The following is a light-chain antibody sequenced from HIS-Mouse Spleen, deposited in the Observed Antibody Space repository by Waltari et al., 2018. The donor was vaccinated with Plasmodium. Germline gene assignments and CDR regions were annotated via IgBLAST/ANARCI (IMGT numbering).Light chain of an antibody. V-gene: IGLV3-27*01. J-gene: IGLJ3*02. CDR2: KDS. CDR3: YSAADNNRV. Sequence: SYELTQPSSVSVSPGQTARITCSGGVLAKKYSRWFQQKPGQAPVLVIYKDSERPSGIPERFSGSSSGTTVTLTISGAQVEDEADYYCYSAADNNRVFGGGTMLTVL. CDR1: VLAKKY.